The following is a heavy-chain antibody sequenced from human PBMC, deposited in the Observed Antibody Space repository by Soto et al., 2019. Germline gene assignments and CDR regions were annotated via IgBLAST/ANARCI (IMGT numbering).Heavy chain of an antibody. V-gene: IGHV4-34*01. J-gene: IGHJ4*02. CDR1: VGSFSVYY. CDR3: ARHDYVWGSYRYQGPFDY. Sequence: SETLSLTCAVYVGSFSVYYWSWIRQPPGKGLDWIGEINHSGSTNYNPSLKSRVTISVDTSKNQFSLKLSSVTAADTAVYYCARHDYVWGSYRYQGPFDYWGQGTMVTVSS. D-gene: IGHD3-16*02. CDR2: INHSGST.